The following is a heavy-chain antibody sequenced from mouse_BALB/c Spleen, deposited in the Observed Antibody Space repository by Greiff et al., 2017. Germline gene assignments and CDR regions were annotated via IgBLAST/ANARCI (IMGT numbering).Heavy chain of an antibody. CDR1: GFTFSSYG. CDR3: ARERYGNYYFDY. V-gene: IGHV5-6-3*01. Sequence: EVKLVESGGGLVQPGGSLKLSCAASGFTFSSYGMSWVRQTPDKRLELVATINSNGGSTYYPDSVNGRFTISRDNAKNTLYLQMSSLKSEDTAMYYCARERYGNYYFDYWGQGTTLTVSS. J-gene: IGHJ2*01. D-gene: IGHD2-10*02. CDR2: INSNGGST.